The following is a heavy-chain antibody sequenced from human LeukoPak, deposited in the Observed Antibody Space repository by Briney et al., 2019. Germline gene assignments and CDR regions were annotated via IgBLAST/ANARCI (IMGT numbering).Heavy chain of an antibody. J-gene: IGHJ5*02. V-gene: IGHV4-4*07. CDR3: AREPAVSTAAGMRTWFDP. D-gene: IGHD6-13*01. CDR1: GGSISTNY. Sequence: SETLSLTCTVSGGSISTNYWSWVRQPAGKGLEWIGRIYTSGSTNYNPSLKSRVTMSVDTSKNQFSLKLSSVTAADTAVYYCAREPAVSTAAGMRTWFDPWGQGTLVTVSS. CDR2: IYTSGST.